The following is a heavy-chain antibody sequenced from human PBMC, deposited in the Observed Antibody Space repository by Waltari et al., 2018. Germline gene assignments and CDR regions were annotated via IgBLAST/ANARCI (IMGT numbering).Heavy chain of an antibody. CDR2: VRGSGRT. J-gene: IGHJ4*02. CDR1: GDSMSSNYW. D-gene: IGHD2-15*01. CDR3: ARDRGRGLYLDS. Sequence: QLQLQESGPGLVKPSGTLSLTCVVSGDSMSSNYWWSWVRQSPGKGLEWIGQVRGSGRTNYNPSFASRGIMSVDTSINQFSLKVLSATAADTAVYYCARDRGRGLYLDSWGQGTLVTVSP. V-gene: IGHV4-4*02.